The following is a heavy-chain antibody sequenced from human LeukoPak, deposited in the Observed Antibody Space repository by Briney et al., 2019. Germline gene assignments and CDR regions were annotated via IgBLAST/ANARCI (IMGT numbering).Heavy chain of an antibody. V-gene: IGHV4-59*12. CDR2: IHYGGSA. CDR1: GGSISSYY. Sequence: PSETLSLTCTVSGGSISSYYWSWIRQPPGKGLEWLGYIHYGGSANYNPALQRRGPLSVGTSKNQLSLKLRSVDAADPGLVYCARVFAGPTVTAFDYWGQGTLVTVSS. J-gene: IGHJ4*02. CDR3: ARVFAGPTVTAFDY. D-gene: IGHD4-17*01.